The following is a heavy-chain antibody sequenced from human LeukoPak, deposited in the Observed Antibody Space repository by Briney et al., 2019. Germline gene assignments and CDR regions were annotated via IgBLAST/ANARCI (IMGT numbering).Heavy chain of an antibody. V-gene: IGHV1-18*01. CDR1: GYTFTSYA. CDR2: ISAYNGNT. Sequence: ASVKVSCKASGYTFTSYAMNWVRQAPGQGLEWMGWISAYNGNTNYAQKLQGRVTMTTDTSTSTAYMELRSLRSDDTAVYYCARVAEEAVAANWFDPWGQGTLVTVSS. CDR3: ARVAEEAVAANWFDP. J-gene: IGHJ5*02. D-gene: IGHD6-19*01.